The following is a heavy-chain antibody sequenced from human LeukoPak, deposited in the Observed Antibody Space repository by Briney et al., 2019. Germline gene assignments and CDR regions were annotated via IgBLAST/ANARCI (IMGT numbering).Heavy chain of an antibody. J-gene: IGHJ4*02. CDR2: ISSNGGST. CDR3: VKDQGTMVRGVIRSLDY. D-gene: IGHD3-10*01. Sequence: GGSLRLSCPASGFTFSSYAMHWVRQAPGKGLEYVSAISSNGGSTYYADSVKGRFTISRDNSKNTLYLQMSSLRAEDTAVCYCVKDQGTMVRGVIRSLDYWGQGTLVTVSS. V-gene: IGHV3-64D*06. CDR1: GFTFSSYA.